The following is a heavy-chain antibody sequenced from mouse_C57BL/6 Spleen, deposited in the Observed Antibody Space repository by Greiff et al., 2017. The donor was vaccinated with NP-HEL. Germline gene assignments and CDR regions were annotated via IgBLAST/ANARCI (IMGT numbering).Heavy chain of an antibody. D-gene: IGHD1-1*01. CDR3: TRDCGSSYEAMDY. J-gene: IGHJ4*01. CDR2: IDPEDGDT. Sequence: EVQRVESGAELVRPGASVKLSCTASGFNIKDYYMHWVKQRPEQGLEWIGRIDPEDGDTEYAPKFQGKATMTADTSSNTAYLQLSSLTSEDTAVYYCTRDCGSSYEAMDYWGQGTSVTVSS. CDR1: GFNIKDYY. V-gene: IGHV14-1*01.